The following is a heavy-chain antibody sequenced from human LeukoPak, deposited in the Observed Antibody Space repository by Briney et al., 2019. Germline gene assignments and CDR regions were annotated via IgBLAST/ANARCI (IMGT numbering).Heavy chain of an antibody. J-gene: IGHJ6*02. Sequence: GGSLRLSCAASGFTFSSYGMHWVRQAPGKGLEWVTVISYDGSNKYYADSVKGRFTISRDNSKNTLYLQMNSLRAEDTAVYYCARRPIKYYYYGMDVRGQGTTVTVSS. CDR3: ARRPIKYYYYGMDV. CDR1: GFTFSSYG. CDR2: ISYDGSNK. V-gene: IGHV3-30*03.